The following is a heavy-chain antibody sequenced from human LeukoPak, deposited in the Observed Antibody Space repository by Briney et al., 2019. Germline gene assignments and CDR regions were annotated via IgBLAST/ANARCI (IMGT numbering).Heavy chain of an antibody. CDR1: ELTFSVYW. V-gene: IGHV3-7*01. CDR3: ARVASIPLSVREYYFDY. Sequence: QTGGSLRLSCAASELTFSVYWMNWVRQAPGKGLQWVGNIRQDGGQTHYSDSVKGRFTISRDNAKRSLYLQMNSLRAEDTAVYYCARVASIPLSVREYYFDYWGQGTLVTVSS. J-gene: IGHJ4*02. CDR2: IRQDGGQT. D-gene: IGHD4-17*01.